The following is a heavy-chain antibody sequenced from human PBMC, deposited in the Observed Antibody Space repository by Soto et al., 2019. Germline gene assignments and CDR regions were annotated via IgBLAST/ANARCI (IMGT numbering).Heavy chain of an antibody. Sequence: SETLSLTCTVSGGSISSYYWSWIRQPPGKGLEWIGYIYYSGSTNYNPSLKSRVTISVDTSKNQFSLKLSSVTAADTAVYYCARGWWPSFDFWGRGTLVTVSS. CDR2: IYYSGST. CDR1: GGSISSYY. J-gene: IGHJ4*02. D-gene: IGHD2-15*01. V-gene: IGHV4-59*01. CDR3: ARGWWPSFDF.